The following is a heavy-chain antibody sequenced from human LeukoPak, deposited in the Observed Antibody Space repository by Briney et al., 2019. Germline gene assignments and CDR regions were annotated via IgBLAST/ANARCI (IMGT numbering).Heavy chain of an antibody. CDR2: IIPIFGTA. J-gene: IGHJ5*02. D-gene: IGHD6-13*01. CDR3: ARASLQLAAASGFDP. CDR1: GGTFSSYA. Sequence: SVKVSCKASGGTFSSYAISWVRQAPGQGLEWMGGIIPIFGTANYAQKFQGRVTITADKSTSTAYMELSSLRSEDTAVYYCARASLQLAAASGFDPWGQGTLVTVSS. V-gene: IGHV1-69*06.